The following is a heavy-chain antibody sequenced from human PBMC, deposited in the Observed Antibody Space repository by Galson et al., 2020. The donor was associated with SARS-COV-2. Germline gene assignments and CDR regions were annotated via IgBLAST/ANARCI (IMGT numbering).Heavy chain of an antibody. CDR3: VRENYYSLGSYYSLGAFDI. CDR2: MSHDGSVK. CDR1: GFTFNNYA. Sequence: GESLKISCAASGFTFNNYAMNWVRQAPGKGLEWVAVMSHDGSVKFYADSVKGRFTISRDNSKNTLDLQMNSVRTDDTAVYYCVRENYYSLGSYYSLGAFDIWGQGTMVSVFS. V-gene: IGHV3-30*04. D-gene: IGHD3-10*01. J-gene: IGHJ3*02.